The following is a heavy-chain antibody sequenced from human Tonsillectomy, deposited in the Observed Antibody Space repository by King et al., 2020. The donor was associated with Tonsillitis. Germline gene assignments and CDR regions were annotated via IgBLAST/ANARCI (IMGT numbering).Heavy chain of an antibody. CDR2: NYHGGST. V-gene: IGHV4-38-2*02. D-gene: IGHD4-11*01. Sequence: VQLQESGPGLVKPSETLSLTCTVSGYSIISGYYWGWIRQPPGKGLEWIGSNYHGGSTYYNPSLKSRVTISVDTSKNQFSLKLSSVTAADTAVYYCARPTADYYFDYWGQGTLVTVSS. CDR1: GYSIISGYY. CDR3: ARPTADYYFDY. J-gene: IGHJ4*02.